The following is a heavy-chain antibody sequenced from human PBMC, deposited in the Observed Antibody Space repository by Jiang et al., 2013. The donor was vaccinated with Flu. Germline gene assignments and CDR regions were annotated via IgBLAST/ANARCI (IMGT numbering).Heavy chain of an antibody. CDR1: GGSVSSGNYH. CDR2: ISTTGIT. V-gene: IGHV4-61*02. CDR3: ARDLGDYSGRKYYFDY. J-gene: IGHJ4*02. D-gene: IGHD4-11*01. Sequence: SLICTVSGGSVSSGNYHWSWIRRSAGKGLEWLASISTTGITSYSPSLMSRVAISLDTSKNQVSLKLSSVTAADTAMYYCARDLGDYSGRKYYFDYWGQGTLVTVSS.